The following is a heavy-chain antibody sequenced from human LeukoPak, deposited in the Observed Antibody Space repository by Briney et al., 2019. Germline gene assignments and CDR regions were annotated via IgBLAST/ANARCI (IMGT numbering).Heavy chain of an antibody. CDR3: ARPFGGKSEVDAFDI. J-gene: IGHJ3*02. D-gene: IGHD4-23*01. Sequence: PGESLKISCKGSGYSFTSYWIGWVRQMPGKGLEWMGIIYPGDSDTRYSPSFQGQVTISADKSISTAYLQWSSLKASDTAMYYCARPFGGKSEVDAFDIWGQGTMVTVSS. V-gene: IGHV5-51*01. CDR1: GYSFTSYW. CDR2: IYPGDSDT.